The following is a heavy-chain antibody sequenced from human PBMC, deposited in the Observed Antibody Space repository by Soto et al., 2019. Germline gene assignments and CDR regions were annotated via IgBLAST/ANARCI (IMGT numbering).Heavy chain of an antibody. CDR3: ASTLPLTTVTNDYYYGMDV. CDR1: GFTFSSYA. Sequence: EVQLLESGGGLVQPGGSLRLSFAASGFTFSSYAMSWVRQAPGKGLEWVSAISGSGGSTYYADSVEGRFTISRDNSKSPLHLQMNSLRAGDTAVYYCASTLPLTTVTNDYYYGMDVWGQGTTVTVSS. D-gene: IGHD4-17*01. CDR2: ISGSGGST. V-gene: IGHV3-23*01. J-gene: IGHJ6*02.